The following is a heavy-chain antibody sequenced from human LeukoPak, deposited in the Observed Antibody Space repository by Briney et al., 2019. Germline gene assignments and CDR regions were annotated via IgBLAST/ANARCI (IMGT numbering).Heavy chain of an antibody. Sequence: GGSLRLSCAASGFTFSNHGMNWVRQAPGKRLEWVSGISPSGDITYYADSVKGRFTISRDNAKNSLYLQMNSLRAEDTAVYYCARDHGSMVRGVIGRSSGYYYHYYMDVWGKGTTVTVSS. CDR2: ISPSGDIT. V-gene: IGHV3-21*01. J-gene: IGHJ6*03. CDR1: GFTFSNHG. D-gene: IGHD3-10*01. CDR3: ARDHGSMVRGVIGRSSGYYYHYYMDV.